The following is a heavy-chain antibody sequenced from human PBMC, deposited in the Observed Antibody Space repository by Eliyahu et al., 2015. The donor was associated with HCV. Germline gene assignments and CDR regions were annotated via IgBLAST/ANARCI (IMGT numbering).Heavy chain of an antibody. CDR1: GFTFSSYE. Sequence: EVQLVESGGGLVQPGGSLRLSCAASGFTFSSYEMNWVRQAPGKGXXWVSXISSSGSTXXYADSVKGRFTISRDNAKNSLYLQMNSLRAEDTAVYYCARVSNYDFWSGYYPFDYWGQGTLVTVSS. CDR3: ARVSNYDFWSGYYPFDY. V-gene: IGHV3-48*03. D-gene: IGHD3-3*01. CDR2: ISSSGSTX. J-gene: IGHJ4*02.